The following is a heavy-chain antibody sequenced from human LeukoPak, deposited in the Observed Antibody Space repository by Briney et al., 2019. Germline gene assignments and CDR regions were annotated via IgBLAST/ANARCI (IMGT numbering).Heavy chain of an antibody. CDR2: IIPIFGTA. J-gene: IGHJ3*02. CDR1: GGTFSSYA. Sequence: ASVKVSCKASGGTFSSYAISWVRQAPGQGLEWMGGIIPIFGTANYAQKFQGRVTITADESTSTAYMELSSLRSEDTAVYYCARGPLTVDAFDIWGQGTMVTVSS. CDR3: ARGPLTVDAFDI. V-gene: IGHV1-69*13. D-gene: IGHD7-27*01.